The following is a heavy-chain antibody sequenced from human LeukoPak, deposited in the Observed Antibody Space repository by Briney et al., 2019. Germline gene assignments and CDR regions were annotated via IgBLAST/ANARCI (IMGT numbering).Heavy chain of an antibody. CDR3: ARGNSYYDFWSGYSGDYMDV. CDR1: GFTFSDYY. Sequence: GGSLRLSCAASGFTFSDYYMSWIRQAPGKGLEWVSYISSSGSTIYYADSVKGRFTISRDNAKNSLYLQMNSLRAEDTAVYYCARGNSYYDFWSGYSGDYMDVWGKGTTVTVSS. J-gene: IGHJ6*03. V-gene: IGHV3-11*04. D-gene: IGHD3-3*01. CDR2: ISSSGSTI.